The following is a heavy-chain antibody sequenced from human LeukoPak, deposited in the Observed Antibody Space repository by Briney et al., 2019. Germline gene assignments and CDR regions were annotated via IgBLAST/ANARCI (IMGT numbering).Heavy chain of an antibody. CDR2: ISTSGDNT. J-gene: IGHJ4*02. CDR1: GLTFSSYA. V-gene: IGHV3-23*01. Sequence: GGSLRLSCAASGLTFSSYAMSRVRQAPGKGLEWVSGISTSGDNTYYADSVEGRFTISRDNSKNTLYLQMNSLRAEDTAVYYCAKEGSGWYEDYWGQGTLVTVSS. CDR3: AKEGSGWYEDY. D-gene: IGHD6-19*01.